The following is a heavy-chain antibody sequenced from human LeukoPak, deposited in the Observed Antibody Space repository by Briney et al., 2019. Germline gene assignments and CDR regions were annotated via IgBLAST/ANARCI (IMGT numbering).Heavy chain of an antibody. Sequence: SETLSLTRAVSRYSISSGYYCGWIRPPPGKGLEWIGSIYHSGSTYYNPSLKSRVTISVDTSKNQFSLKLSSVTAADTAVYYCARHRSGVVVPAADDAFDIWGQGTMVTVSS. V-gene: IGHV4-38-2*01. D-gene: IGHD2-2*01. CDR1: RYSISSGYY. J-gene: IGHJ3*02. CDR2: IYHSGST. CDR3: ARHRSGVVVPAADDAFDI.